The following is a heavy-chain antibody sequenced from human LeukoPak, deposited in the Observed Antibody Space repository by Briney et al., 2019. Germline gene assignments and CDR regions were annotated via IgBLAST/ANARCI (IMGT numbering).Heavy chain of an antibody. CDR2: MNPNSGNT. J-gene: IGHJ5*02. CDR3: AREVYYPKSGWFDP. Sequence: ASVKVSCKASGYTFTSYDINWVRQATGQGLEWMGWMNPNSGNTGYAQKFQGRVTMTRDTSTSTVYMELSSLRSEDTAVYYCAREVYYPKSGWFDPWGQGTLVTVSS. V-gene: IGHV1-8*01. D-gene: IGHD3-22*01. CDR1: GYTFTSYD.